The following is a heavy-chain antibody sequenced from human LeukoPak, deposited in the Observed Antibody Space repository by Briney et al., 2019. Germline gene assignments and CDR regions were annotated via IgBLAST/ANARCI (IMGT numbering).Heavy chain of an antibody. CDR2: NSSSSSYI. J-gene: IGHJ6*02. V-gene: IGHV3-21*01. CDR1: GFTFSSYS. Sequence: GGSLRLSCAASGFTFSSYSMNCVRQAPGKGLEWVSSNSSSSSYIYYADSVKGRFTISRDNAKNSLYLQMDSLRAEDTAVYYCAINPRYYYYGMDVWGQGTTVTVSS. CDR3: AINPRYYYYGMDV.